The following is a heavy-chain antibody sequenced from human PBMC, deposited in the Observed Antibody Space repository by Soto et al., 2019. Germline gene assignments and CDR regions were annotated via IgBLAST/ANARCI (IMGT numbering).Heavy chain of an antibody. V-gene: IGHV3-33*06. J-gene: IGHJ3*02. D-gene: IGHD3-10*01. CDR1: GFTFSSYG. Sequence: GGSLRLSCAASGFTFSSYGMHWVRQAPGKGLEWVSTLWDSGSSKYYADYVKGRFTVSRDNSNNQLYLQMNGLRAEDTAVYYCAKGPDPGAFDIWGQGTMVTVSS. CDR3: AKGPDPGAFDI. CDR2: LWDSGSSK.